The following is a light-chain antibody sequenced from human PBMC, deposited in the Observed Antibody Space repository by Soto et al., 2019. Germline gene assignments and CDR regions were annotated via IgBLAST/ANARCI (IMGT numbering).Light chain of an antibody. CDR3: CSYAGSYTLV. J-gene: IGLJ3*02. CDR2: DVT. V-gene: IGLV2-11*01. CDR1: SNDVGGYNF. Sequence: QSALTQPRSVSGSPGHSVTISCTGTSNDVGGYNFVSWYQHRPGKAPKLMISDVTNRPSGVPDRFSGSKSGNTASLTISGLQAEDEADYYCCSYAGSYTLVFGGGTKLTVL.